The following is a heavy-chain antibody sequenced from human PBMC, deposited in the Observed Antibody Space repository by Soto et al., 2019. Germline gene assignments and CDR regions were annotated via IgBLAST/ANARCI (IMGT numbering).Heavy chain of an antibody. CDR2: INPSTGST. CDR1: GYIFTHYY. CDR3: ARDLLYCSSSSCYTSGNNWFDP. V-gene: IGHV1-46*01. D-gene: IGHD2-2*01. J-gene: IGHJ5*02. Sequence: ASVKVSCKASGYIFTHYYMHWVRQAPGQGLEWMGIINPSTGSTTYAQRFQDRVTMTTDTSTSTVYMELSSLRSEDTAVYYCARDLLYCSSSSCYTSGNNWFDPWGQGTLVTV.